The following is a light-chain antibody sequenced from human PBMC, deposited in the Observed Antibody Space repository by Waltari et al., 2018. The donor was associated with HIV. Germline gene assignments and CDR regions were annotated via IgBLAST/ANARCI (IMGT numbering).Light chain of an antibody. J-gene: IGKJ2*01. CDR2: KAS. Sequence: DIQMTQSPSTPSASVGARVTITCRASQSSSSWLAWYQQKPGKAPKLLIYKASSLESGVPSRFSGSGSGTEFTLTINSLQPDDFATYYCQQYNSYPYTFGQGTKLEIK. CDR3: QQYNSYPYT. CDR1: QSSSSW. V-gene: IGKV1-5*03.